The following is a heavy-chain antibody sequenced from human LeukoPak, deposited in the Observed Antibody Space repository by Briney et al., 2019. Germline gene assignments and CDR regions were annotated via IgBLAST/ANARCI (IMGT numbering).Heavy chain of an antibody. D-gene: IGHD2-15*01. V-gene: IGHV3-43*02. CDR3: VRDTAYAFDI. J-gene: IGHJ3*02. CDR1: GFTFNDYA. CDR2: ISGDGDSA. Sequence: GGSLRLSCAASGFTFNDYAMHWVRQAPGKGLEWVTLISGDGDSAYYADSVKGRFTISRDNAKNSLSLQMNSLRDEDTALYYCVRDTAYAFDIWGQGTMVTVSS.